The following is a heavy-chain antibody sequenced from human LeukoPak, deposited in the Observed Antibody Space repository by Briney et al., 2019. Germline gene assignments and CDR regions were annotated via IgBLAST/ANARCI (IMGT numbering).Heavy chain of an antibody. CDR2: ISGSGGST. CDR3: AKVGLGDYGDYGWFDP. CDR1: GFTFSSYA. D-gene: IGHD4-17*01. V-gene: IGHV3-23*01. J-gene: IGHJ5*02. Sequence: GGSLRLSCAASGFTFSSYAMSWVRQAPGKGLEWFSAISGSGGSTYYADSVKGRFTISRDNSKNTLYLQMNSLRAEDTAVYYCAKVGLGDYGDYGWFDPWGQGTLVTVSS.